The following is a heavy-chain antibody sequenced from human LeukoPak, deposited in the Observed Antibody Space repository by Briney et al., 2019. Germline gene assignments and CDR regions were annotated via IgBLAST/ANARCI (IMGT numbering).Heavy chain of an antibody. CDR1: GYSFATYW. CDR2: IYPVDPDT. D-gene: IGHD3-10*01. Sequence: GESLKISCKDSGYSFATYWVGWVRQMPGKGLEWMGIIYPVDPDTRYSPSFQGQVTISADKSISTAYLQWSSLKASDTAMYYCARLESGSYSFDYWGQGTLVTVSS. V-gene: IGHV5-51*01. J-gene: IGHJ4*02. CDR3: ARLESGSYSFDY.